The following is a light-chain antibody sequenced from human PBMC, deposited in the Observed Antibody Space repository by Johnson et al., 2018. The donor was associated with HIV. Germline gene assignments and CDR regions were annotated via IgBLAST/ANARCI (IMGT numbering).Light chain of an antibody. Sequence: QSVLTQPPSVSAAPGQKVTISCSGNNSNIGNNYVSWYQHLPGTAPKLLIYDNNKRPSGIPDRFSGSKSGTSATLGITGLQTGDEADYYCAIWSGSLNIGTGTKVTVL. CDR1: NSNIGNNY. J-gene: IGLJ1*01. CDR2: DNN. V-gene: IGLV1-51*01. CDR3: AIWSGSLN.